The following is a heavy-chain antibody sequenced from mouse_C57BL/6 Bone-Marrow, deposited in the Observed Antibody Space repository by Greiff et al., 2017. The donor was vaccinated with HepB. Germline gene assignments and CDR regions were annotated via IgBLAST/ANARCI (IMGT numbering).Heavy chain of an antibody. J-gene: IGHJ2*01. D-gene: IGHD2-2*01. V-gene: IGHV1-82*01. CDR1: GYAFSSSW. CDR3: ARGGYDVDY. CDR2: IYPGDGDT. Sequence: VQLQQSGPELVKPGASVKISCKASGYAFSSSWMNWVKQRPGKGLEWIGRIYPGDGDTNYNGKFKGKATLTADKSSSTAYMQLSSLTSEDSAVYFCARGGYDVDYWGQGTTLTVSS.